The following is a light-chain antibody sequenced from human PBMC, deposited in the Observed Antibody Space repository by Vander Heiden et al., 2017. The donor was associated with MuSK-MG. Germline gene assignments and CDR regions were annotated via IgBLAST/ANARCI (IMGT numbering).Light chain of an antibody. CDR3: QQYNNWLT. Sequence: EIVMTQSPATLSVSPGESATLSCRASQSVSSNLAWYQRKPGQAPRLLIYGASTRATGIPARFSGSGSGTEFTLTITSLQSEDFAVYYCQQYNNWLTFGGGTTVEIK. V-gene: IGKV3-15*01. CDR1: QSVSSN. CDR2: GAS. J-gene: IGKJ4*01.